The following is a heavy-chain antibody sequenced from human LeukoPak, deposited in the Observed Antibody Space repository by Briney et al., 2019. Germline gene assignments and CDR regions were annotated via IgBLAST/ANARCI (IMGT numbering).Heavy chain of an antibody. CDR2: INGAGSSI. CDR1: GFTFSGYW. J-gene: IGHJ4*02. D-gene: IGHD4-17*01. V-gene: IGHV3-74*01. Sequence: GGSLRLSCAASGFTFSGYWMHWVRQTPGKGLVWVSRINGAGSSISYADSVKGRVTISRDNAKNTLYLQMNNLRAEDTAVYYCARGGDYKNDYWGQGTLVTVSS. CDR3: ARGGDYKNDY.